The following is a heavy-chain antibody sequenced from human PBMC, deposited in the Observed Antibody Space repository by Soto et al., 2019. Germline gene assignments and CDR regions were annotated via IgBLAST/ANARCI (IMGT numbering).Heavy chain of an antibody. CDR3: ARGYSGYLAWFDP. D-gene: IGHD5-12*01. CDR2: TNASNGNR. CDR1: GYSFSFYG. V-gene: IGHV1-18*01. Sequence: APVKASCKASGYSFSFYGINWVRQAPGQRLEWLGWTNASNGNRNFTQKFQVRVTMTTDTSTTTAYLELSRLRSEDTAVYYCARGYSGYLAWFDPWRQGTLVTVSS. J-gene: IGHJ5*02.